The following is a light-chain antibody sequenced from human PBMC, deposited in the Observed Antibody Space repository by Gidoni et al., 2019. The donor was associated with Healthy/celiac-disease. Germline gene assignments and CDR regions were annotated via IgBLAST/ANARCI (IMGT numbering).Light chain of an antibody. Sequence: EIVMTQSPATLSVSPGERATLSCRASKSVSSNLAWYQQKPGHAPRLLIYGASTRATGIPARFSGSGSGTEFTLTISSLQSEDFAVYYCQQYNNWPPYTFGQGTKLEIK. CDR2: GAS. J-gene: IGKJ2*01. CDR1: KSVSSN. CDR3: QQYNNWPPYT. V-gene: IGKV3-15*01.